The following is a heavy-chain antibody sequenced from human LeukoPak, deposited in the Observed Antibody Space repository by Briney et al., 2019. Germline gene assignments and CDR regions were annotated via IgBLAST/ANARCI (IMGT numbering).Heavy chain of an antibody. J-gene: IGHJ4*02. CDR2: ISAYNGNT. V-gene: IGHV1-18*03. Sequence: GASVKVSCKASGYTLTNYGFIWVRQAPGQGLEWMGWISAYNGNTNYAQKLQGRVTMTTDTSTSTAYLELRSLRSDDMAVYYCANTIGARLMYFDYWGQGTLVTVSS. D-gene: IGHD6-6*01. CDR3: ANTIGARLMYFDY. CDR1: GYTLTNYG.